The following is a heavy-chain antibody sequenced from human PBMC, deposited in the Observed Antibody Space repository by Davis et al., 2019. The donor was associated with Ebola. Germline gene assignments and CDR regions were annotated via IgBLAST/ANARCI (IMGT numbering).Heavy chain of an antibody. CDR3: ARGDEYLMATMWYYYGMDV. D-gene: IGHD5-12*01. CDR1: GYTFTGYY. Sequence: ASVKVSCKASGYTFTGYYMHWVRQAPGQGLEWVGWINPNSGGTNYAQKFQGRVTMTRDTSISTAYMELSRLRSDDTAVYYCARGDEYLMATMWYYYGMDVWGQGTTVTVSS. J-gene: IGHJ6*02. V-gene: IGHV1-2*02. CDR2: INPNSGGT.